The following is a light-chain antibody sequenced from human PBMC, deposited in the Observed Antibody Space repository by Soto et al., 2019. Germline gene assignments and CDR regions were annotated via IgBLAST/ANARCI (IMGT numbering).Light chain of an antibody. J-gene: IGKJ1*01. CDR2: AAS. V-gene: IGKV1-12*01. CDR3: QHPKWA. CDR1: QPISSW. Sequence: DIQMTQSPSSVSASVGDRVTITCRASQPISSWLAWYQQKPGEAPKLLIFAASTLQSGVPSRFSGRGAGTHFTLTITNLQPEDSGTYYCQHPKWAFGQGTTVEI.